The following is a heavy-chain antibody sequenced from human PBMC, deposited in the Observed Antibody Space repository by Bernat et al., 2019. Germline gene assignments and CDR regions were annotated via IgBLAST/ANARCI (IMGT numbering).Heavy chain of an antibody. CDR3: AKGGPLLRENDAFDI. D-gene: IGHD3-22*01. V-gene: IGHV3-23*01. CDR1: GGSISSSSYY. CDR2: FRGVDEST. J-gene: IGHJ3*02. Sequence: LQLQESGPGLVKPSETLSLTCTVSGGSISSSSYYWGWIRQPPGKGLEWVSTFRGVDESTFYADSVKGRFTISRDNSKNTMYLQMNSLRVEDTAVYYCAKGGPLLRENDAFDIWGQGTMVTVSS.